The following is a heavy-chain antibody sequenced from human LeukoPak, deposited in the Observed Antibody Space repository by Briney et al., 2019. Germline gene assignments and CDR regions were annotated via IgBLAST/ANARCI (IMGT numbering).Heavy chain of an antibody. D-gene: IGHD2-8*02. CDR2: ARNKPNGYTT. V-gene: IGHV3-72*01. Sequence: PGGSLRLSCEASGFTFSDHYMDWVRQAPGKGLEWVGRARNKPNGYTTYYAASVKGRFTISGDDSKTSLYLQMNSLKIDDTAVYFCARAYPCPSTGCDPRPHFDYWGQGALVTVSS. CDR1: GFTFSDHY. CDR3: ARAYPCPSTGCDPRPHFDY. J-gene: IGHJ4*02.